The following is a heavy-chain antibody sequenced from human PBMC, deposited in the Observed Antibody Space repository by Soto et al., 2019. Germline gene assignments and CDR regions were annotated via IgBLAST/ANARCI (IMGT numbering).Heavy chain of an antibody. D-gene: IGHD2-15*01. CDR3: AKDHGVVVDRFDY. V-gene: IGHV3-30*18. CDR2: ISYDGSNK. J-gene: IGHJ4*02. CDR1: GFTFSSYG. Sequence: QVQLVESGGGVVQPGRSLRLSCAASGFTFSSYGMHWVRQAPGKGLEGVAVISYDGSNKYYADSVKGRFTISRDNSKNTLYLQMNSLRAEDTAVYYCAKDHGVVVDRFDYWGQGTLVTVSS.